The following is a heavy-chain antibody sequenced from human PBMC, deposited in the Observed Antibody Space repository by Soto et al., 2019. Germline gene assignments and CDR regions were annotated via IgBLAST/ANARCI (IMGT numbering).Heavy chain of an antibody. Sequence: ASVKVSCKASGYTFTGYYMHWVRQAPGQGLEWMGWINPNSGGTNYAQKFQGCVTMTRDTSISTAYMELSRLRSDDTAVYYCARGGNSYGYYYYGMDVWGQGTTVTVSS. CDR2: INPNSGGT. V-gene: IGHV1-2*04. D-gene: IGHD5-18*01. CDR1: GYTFTGYY. CDR3: ARGGNSYGYYYYGMDV. J-gene: IGHJ6*02.